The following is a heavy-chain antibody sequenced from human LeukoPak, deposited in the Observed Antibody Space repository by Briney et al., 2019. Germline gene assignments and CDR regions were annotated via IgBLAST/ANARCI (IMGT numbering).Heavy chain of an antibody. D-gene: IGHD6-19*01. Sequence: ASVKDSCKASGYTFTGYYMHWVRQAPGQVLEWMGWINPNSGGTNYAQKIQGRVTMTRDTSISTAYMELSRLRSDDTAVYYCARPIAVAGYDFDYWGQGTLVTVSS. CDR1: GYTFTGYY. V-gene: IGHV1-2*02. CDR2: INPNSGGT. CDR3: ARPIAVAGYDFDY. J-gene: IGHJ4*02.